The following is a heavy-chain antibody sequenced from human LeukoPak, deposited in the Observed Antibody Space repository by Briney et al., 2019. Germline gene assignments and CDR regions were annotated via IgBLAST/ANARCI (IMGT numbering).Heavy chain of an antibody. D-gene: IGHD6-13*01. CDR3: AKDRSSRSSYGDAFDI. V-gene: IGHV3-9*01. J-gene: IGHJ3*02. CDR2: IGWHGGAI. CDR1: GFIFADYT. Sequence: PGGSLRLSCAASGFIFADYTLHWVRLPPGKGLEWVSGIGWHGGAIGYADSVKGRFTISRDNAKNSLYLQMNSLTAEDTALYYCAKDRSSRSSYGDAFDIWAKGQWSPSLQ.